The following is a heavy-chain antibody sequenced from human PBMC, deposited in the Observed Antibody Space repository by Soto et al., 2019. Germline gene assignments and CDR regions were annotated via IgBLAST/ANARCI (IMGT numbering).Heavy chain of an antibody. D-gene: IGHD3-22*01. CDR1: GFTFSKYA. CDR3: ARTGYDRSGYFVEYYFDY. J-gene: IGHJ4*02. CDR2: ISNDGSNP. V-gene: IGHV3-30-3*01. Sequence: GGALRLSCAASGFTFSKYAMHWVRQARGTGLEWVAVISNDGSNPYYADPVKGRFTISRDNSKNTLYLQMNSLREEDTAVYYCARTGYDRSGYFVEYYFDYWGQGTLVTVSS.